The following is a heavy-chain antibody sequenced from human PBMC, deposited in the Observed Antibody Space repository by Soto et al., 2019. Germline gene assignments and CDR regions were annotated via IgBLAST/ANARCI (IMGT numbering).Heavy chain of an antibody. CDR3: ARDTDYYDSSGYSDY. Sequence: QVQLVESGGGVVQPGRSLRLSCAASGFTFSSYAMHWVRQAPGKGLEWVAVISYDGSNKYYADSVKGRFTISRDNSKNTMYLQINSLRAEDTAVYYCARDTDYYDSSGYSDYWGQGTLVTVSS. CDR1: GFTFSSYA. CDR2: ISYDGSNK. V-gene: IGHV3-30-3*01. D-gene: IGHD3-22*01. J-gene: IGHJ4*02.